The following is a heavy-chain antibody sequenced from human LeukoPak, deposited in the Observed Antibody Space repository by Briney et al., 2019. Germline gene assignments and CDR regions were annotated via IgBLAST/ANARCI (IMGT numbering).Heavy chain of an antibody. CDR1: GGSFSGYY. J-gene: IGHJ4*02. CDR2: INHSGST. V-gene: IGHV4-34*01. Sequence: SETLSLTCAVYGGSFSGYYWSWIRQPPGKGLEWIGEINHSGSTNYNPSLKSRVTISVDTSKNQFSLKLSSVTAEDTAVYYCARHGTTYYDILTGYPYQDWGQGTLVTVSS. CDR3: ARHGTTYYDILTGYPYQD. D-gene: IGHD3-9*01.